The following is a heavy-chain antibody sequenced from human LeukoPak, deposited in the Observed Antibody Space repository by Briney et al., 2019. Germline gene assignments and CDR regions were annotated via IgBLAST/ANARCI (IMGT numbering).Heavy chain of an antibody. CDR2: IKQDGSEK. CDR1: GFTSSSYW. CDR3: AREGHYYDSSGYYPDC. Sequence: GGSLRLSCAAFGFTSSSYWMSWVRQAPGKGLEWVANIKQDGSEKYYVDSVKGRFTISRDNAKNSLYLQMNSLRAEDTAVYYCAREGHYYDSSGYYPDCWGQGTLVTVSS. V-gene: IGHV3-7*01. D-gene: IGHD3-22*01. J-gene: IGHJ4*02.